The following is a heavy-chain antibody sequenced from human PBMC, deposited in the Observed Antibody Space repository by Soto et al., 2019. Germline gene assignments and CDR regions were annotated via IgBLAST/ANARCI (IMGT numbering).Heavy chain of an antibody. CDR1: GFTLRTNG. Sequence: HPGGSLRLSCAATGFTLRTNGMSWFRQAPGKGLEWVSSILGSGGDTYYADSLKGRFTISRDNSKNTLYLQLNSLGAEDTALYYCAGHGGYSYLGQGTLVT. CDR3: AGHGGYSY. D-gene: IGHD2-15*01. CDR2: ILGSGGDT. J-gene: IGHJ4*02. V-gene: IGHV3-23*01.